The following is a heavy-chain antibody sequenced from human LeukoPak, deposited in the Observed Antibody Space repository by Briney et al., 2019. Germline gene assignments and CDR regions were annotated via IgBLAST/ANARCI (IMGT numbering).Heavy chain of an antibody. CDR2: IKSKTDGGTT. J-gene: IGHJ4*02. D-gene: IGHD3-3*01. V-gene: IGHV3-15*01. Sequence: GGSLRLSCAASGFTFSNAWMSWVRQAPGKGPEWVGRIKSKTDGGTTDYAAPVKGRFTISRDDSKNTLYLQMNSLKTEDTAVYYCTTGITIFGVVSPDYWGQGTLVTVSS. CDR1: GFTFSNAW. CDR3: TTGITIFGVVSPDY.